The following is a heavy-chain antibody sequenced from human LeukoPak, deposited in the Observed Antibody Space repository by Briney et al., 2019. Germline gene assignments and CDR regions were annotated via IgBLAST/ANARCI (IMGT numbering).Heavy chain of an antibody. CDR3: ATGNYYYYYMDV. CDR1: GFTFSSYA. Sequence: PGGSLRLSCAASGFTFSSYAMSWVRQAPGRGLEWVSAISGSGGSTYYADSVKGRFTISRDNSKNTLYLQMNSLRAEDTAVYYCATGNYYYYYMDVWGKGTTVTVSS. J-gene: IGHJ6*03. CDR2: ISGSGGST. V-gene: IGHV3-23*01.